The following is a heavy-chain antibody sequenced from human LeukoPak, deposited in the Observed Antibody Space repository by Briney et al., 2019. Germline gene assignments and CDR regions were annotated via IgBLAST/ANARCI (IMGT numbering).Heavy chain of an antibody. CDR3: ARGEGCSSASCHSYNWFDP. CDR2: IYYSGST. CDR1: GGSISSYY. V-gene: IGHV4-59*01. Sequence: SETLSLTCTVSGGSISSYYWSWIRQPPGKGLEWIGYIYYSGSTNYNPSLKSRVTISVDTSKNQFSLKLSPVTAADTAVYYCARGEGCSSASCHSYNWFDPWGQGTLVTVSS. J-gene: IGHJ5*02. D-gene: IGHD2-2*01.